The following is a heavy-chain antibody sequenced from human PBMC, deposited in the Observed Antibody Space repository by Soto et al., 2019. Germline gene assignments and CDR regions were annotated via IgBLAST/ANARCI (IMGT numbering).Heavy chain of an antibody. CDR2: IYNRGLT. CDR1: GGAISTYY. CDR3: GRDREHSHGRCFAP. V-gene: IGHV4-59*01. Sequence: PSETLSLTCAVSGGAISTYYWSWIRQSPEKGLEWIGYIYNRGLTDYNPSPKSRVTMSVDMSKNQFSLNLISVTAADTAVYYCGRDREHSHGRCFAPWGQGIQVTVSS. J-gene: IGHJ5*02. D-gene: IGHD5-18*01.